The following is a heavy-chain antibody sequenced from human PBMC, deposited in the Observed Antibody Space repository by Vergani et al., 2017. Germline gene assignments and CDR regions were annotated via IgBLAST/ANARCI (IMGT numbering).Heavy chain of an antibody. CDR3: ARVVAAASVWFDP. V-gene: IGHV4-59*11. Sequence: QVQLQESGPGLVKPSETLSLTCTVSGGSISSHYWSWIRQPPGKGLEWIGYIYYSGSTNYNPSLKSRVTISVDTSTNQFSLKLSSVTAADTAVYYCARVVAAASVWFDPWGQGTLVTVSS. CDR1: GGSISSHY. D-gene: IGHD6-13*01. J-gene: IGHJ5*02. CDR2: IYYSGST.